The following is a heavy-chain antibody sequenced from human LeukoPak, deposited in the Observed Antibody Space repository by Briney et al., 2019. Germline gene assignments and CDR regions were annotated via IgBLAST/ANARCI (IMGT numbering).Heavy chain of an antibody. J-gene: IGHJ4*02. V-gene: IGHV3-11*06. CDR2: ISSSSSYT. CDR1: GFTFSDYY. CDR3: ASSRGRYDIADY. Sequence: PGGSLRLSCAASGFTFSDYYMSWIHQAPGKGLEWVSYISSSSSYTNYADSVKGRFTISRDNAKNSLYLQMNSLRAEDTAVYYCASSRGRYDIADYWGQGTLVTVSS. D-gene: IGHD3-22*01.